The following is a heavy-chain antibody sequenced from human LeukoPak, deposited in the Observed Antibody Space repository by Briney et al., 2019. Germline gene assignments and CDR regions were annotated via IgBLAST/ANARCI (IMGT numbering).Heavy chain of an antibody. D-gene: IGHD4-17*01. CDR1: GFTFSGSA. Sequence: PGGSLRLSCAASGFTFSGSAMDWVRQASGKGLEWVGRIRSKANSYATAYAASVKGRFTISRDDSKNTAYLQMNSLKTEDTAVYYCGVMTTVTTSADYWGQGTLVTVSS. CDR3: GVMTTVTTSADY. V-gene: IGHV3-73*01. J-gene: IGHJ4*02. CDR2: IRSKANSYAT.